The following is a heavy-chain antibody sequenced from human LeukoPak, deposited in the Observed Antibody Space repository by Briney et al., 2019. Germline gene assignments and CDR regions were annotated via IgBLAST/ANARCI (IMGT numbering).Heavy chain of an antibody. D-gene: IGHD1/OR15-1a*01. V-gene: IGHV3-48*01. CDR3: AKIRLAVSGTTFES. CDR2: ISSSSSTI. Sequence: GGSLRLSCAASGFTFSSYSMNWVRQAPGKGLEWVSYISSSSSTIYYADSVKGRFTISRDNAKTSLFLQMHSLRVDDTAVYYCAKIRLAVSGTTFESWGQGTLVTVSS. CDR1: GFTFSSYS. J-gene: IGHJ4*02.